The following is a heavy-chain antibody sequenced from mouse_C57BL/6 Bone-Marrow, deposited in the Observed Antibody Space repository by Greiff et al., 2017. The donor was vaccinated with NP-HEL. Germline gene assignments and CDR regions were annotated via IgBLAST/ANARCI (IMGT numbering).Heavy chain of an antibody. CDR2: IYPGSGNT. CDR3: ASTAQASYYYAMDY. J-gene: IGHJ4*01. V-gene: IGHV1-76*01. Sequence: VQLQQSGAELVRPGASVKLSCKASGYTFTDYYINWVKQRPGQGLEWIARIYPGSGNTYYNEKFKGKATLTAGKSSSTAYMQLSSLTSEDSAVYFCASTAQASYYYAMDYWGQGASVTVSS. D-gene: IGHD3-2*02. CDR1: GYTFTDYY.